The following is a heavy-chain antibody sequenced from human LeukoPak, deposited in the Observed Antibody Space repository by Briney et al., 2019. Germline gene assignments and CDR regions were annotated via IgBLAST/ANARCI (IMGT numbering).Heavy chain of an antibody. D-gene: IGHD2-15*01. CDR2: ISGSSSYI. V-gene: IGHV3-21*01. J-gene: IGHJ6*03. Sequence: GGSLRLSCAASGFTFSTYNMNWVRQAPGKGLEWVSSISGSSSYIYYADSVKGRFSISRDNAKNSLYLEMNSLRAEDTAVYYCMRWSHDAGYYYMDVWGKGTTVTVSS. CDR1: GFTFSTYN. CDR3: MRWSHDAGYYYMDV.